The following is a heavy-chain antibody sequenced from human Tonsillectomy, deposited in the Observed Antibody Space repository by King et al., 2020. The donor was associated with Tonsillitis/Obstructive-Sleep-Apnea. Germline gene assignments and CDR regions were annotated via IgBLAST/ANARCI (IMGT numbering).Heavy chain of an antibody. CDR1: GFTFSSYA. V-gene: IGHV3-23*04. Sequence: VQLVESGGGLVQPGGSLRLSCAASGFTFSSYAMSWVRQAPGKGLEWVSAISGSGGSTYYADSVKGRFTISRDNSKNTLYLQMNSLRAEDTAVYYCAKCPMPYYDFWSGYYVSGFYYGMDVWGQGTTVTVSS. CDR2: ISGSGGST. CDR3: AKCPMPYYDFWSGYYVSGFYYGMDV. D-gene: IGHD3-3*01. J-gene: IGHJ6*02.